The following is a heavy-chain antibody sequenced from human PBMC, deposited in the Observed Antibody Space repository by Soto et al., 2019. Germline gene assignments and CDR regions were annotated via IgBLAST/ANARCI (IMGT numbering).Heavy chain of an antibody. V-gene: IGHV3-73*01. CDR1: GFTFSGSA. Sequence: PGGSLRLSCAASGFTFSGSAMHWVRQASGKGLEWVGRIRSKANNYATTYAASVKGRFTISRDDSENTAYLQMNSLKTEDTAVYYCTPLTDTAIVRWGQGTLVTVSS. J-gene: IGHJ4*02. CDR3: TPLTDTAIVR. CDR2: IRSKANNYAT. D-gene: IGHD5-18*01.